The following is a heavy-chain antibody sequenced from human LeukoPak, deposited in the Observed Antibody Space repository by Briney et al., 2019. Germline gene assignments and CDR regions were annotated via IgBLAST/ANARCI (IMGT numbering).Heavy chain of an antibody. J-gene: IGHJ4*02. V-gene: IGHV3-66*01. CDR1: GFTFSSYA. D-gene: IGHD5-12*01. Sequence: GGSLRVSCAASGFTFSSYAMSWVRQAPGKGLEWVSVIYSGGSTYYADSVKGRFTISRDNSKNTLYLQMNSLRAEDTAVYYCARESGYSGYDYDYWGQGTLLTVSS. CDR3: ARESGYSGYDYDY. CDR2: IYSGGST.